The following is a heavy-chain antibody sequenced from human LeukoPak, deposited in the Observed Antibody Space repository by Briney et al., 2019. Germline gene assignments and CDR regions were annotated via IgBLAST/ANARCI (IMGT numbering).Heavy chain of an antibody. Sequence: GRSLRLSCAASGFTFSSYGMHWVRQAPGKGLEWVAVIWYDGSNKYYADSVKGRFTISRDNSKNTLYLQMSSLRAEDTAVYYCARESPRSYYFDYWGQGTLVTVSS. CDR3: ARESPRSYYFDY. CDR1: GFTFSSYG. CDR2: IWYDGSNK. J-gene: IGHJ4*02. V-gene: IGHV3-33*01. D-gene: IGHD1-26*01.